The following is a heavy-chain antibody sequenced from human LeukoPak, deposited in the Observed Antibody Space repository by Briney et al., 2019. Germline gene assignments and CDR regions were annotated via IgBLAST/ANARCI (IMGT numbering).Heavy chain of an antibody. J-gene: IGHJ5*02. CDR2: IYYSGST. D-gene: IGHD5-12*01. Sequence: SETLSLTCTVSGGSISSGDYYWSWIRQPPEKGLEWIGYIYYSGSTYYNPSLKSRVTISVDTSKNQFSLKLSSVTAADTAVYYCARGLYSGYDKYWFDPWGQGTLVTVSS. V-gene: IGHV4-30-4*01. CDR3: ARGLYSGYDKYWFDP. CDR1: GGSISSGDYY.